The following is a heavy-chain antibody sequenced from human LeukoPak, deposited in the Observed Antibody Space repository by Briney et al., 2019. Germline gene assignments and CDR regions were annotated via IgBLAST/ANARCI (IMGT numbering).Heavy chain of an antibody. D-gene: IGHD2-15*01. Sequence: SETLSLTCAVYGGSFSGYYWSWIRQPPGKGLEWIGEINHSGSTNYNPSLKSRVTISVDTSKNQFSLKLSSVTAADTAVYYCARGGDIVVVVAAAHPYYFDYWGQGTLVTVSS. J-gene: IGHJ4*02. CDR2: INHSGST. V-gene: IGHV4-34*01. CDR3: ARGGDIVVVVAAAHPYYFDY. CDR1: GGSFSGYY.